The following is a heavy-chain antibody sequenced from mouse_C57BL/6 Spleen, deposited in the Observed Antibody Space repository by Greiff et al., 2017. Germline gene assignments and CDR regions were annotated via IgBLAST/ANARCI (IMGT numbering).Heavy chain of an antibody. CDR2: IYPGGGYT. J-gene: IGHJ2*01. Sequence: QVQLQQSGAELVRPGTSVKMSCKASGYTFTNYWIGWAKQRPGHGLEWIGDIYPGGGYTNYNEKFKGKATLTADKSSSTAYMQFSSLTSEDSAIYYYARSGTTVVAVDSWGQGATLAVSS. V-gene: IGHV1-63*01. CDR1: GYTFTNYW. D-gene: IGHD1-1*01. CDR3: ARSGTTVVAVDS.